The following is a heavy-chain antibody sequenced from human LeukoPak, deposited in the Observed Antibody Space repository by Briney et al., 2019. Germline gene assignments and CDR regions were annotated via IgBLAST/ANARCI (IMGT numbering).Heavy chain of an antibody. Sequence: GASVPVSCKASGYTFINYDIMWVRQATGQGLEWMGWMNSNSGNTGYAQKFQGRVTMTRDTSMSTAYMELSSLRFEDTAVYYCTRGRGGTIVRGYMDYWGQGTLVTVSS. D-gene: IGHD3-10*01. CDR2: MNSNSGNT. J-gene: IGHJ4*02. V-gene: IGHV1-8*01. CDR3: TRGRGGTIVRGYMDY. CDR1: GYTFINYD.